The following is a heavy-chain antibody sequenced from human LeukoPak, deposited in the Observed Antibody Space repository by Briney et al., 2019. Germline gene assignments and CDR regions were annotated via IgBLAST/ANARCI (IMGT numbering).Heavy chain of an antibody. V-gene: IGHV3-48*03. D-gene: IGHD2-15*01. J-gene: IGHJ4*02. Sequence: GGSLRLSCAASGFTFSSYEMNWVRQAPGKGLEWVSYISSSGSTIYYADSVKGRFTISRDNAKNSLYLQMNSLRTEDTAVYYCAKAEEGYCSGGSCYSLNYWGQGALVTVSS. CDR3: AKAEEGYCSGGSCYSLNY. CDR1: GFTFSSYE. CDR2: ISSSGSTI.